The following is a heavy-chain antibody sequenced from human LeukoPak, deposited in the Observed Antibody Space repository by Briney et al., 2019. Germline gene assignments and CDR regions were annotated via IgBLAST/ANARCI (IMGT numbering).Heavy chain of an antibody. J-gene: IGHJ6*03. V-gene: IGHV3-66*04. CDR2: IYSGGST. CDR1: GFTVSSNY. D-gene: IGHD3-22*01. Sequence: GGSLRLSCAASGFTVSSNYMSWVRQAPGKGLEWVSVIYSGGSTYYADSVKGRFTISRDNSKNTLYLQMNSLRAEDTAVYYCAGPYYDSSGSDYMDVWGKGTTVTISS. CDR3: AGPYYDSSGSDYMDV.